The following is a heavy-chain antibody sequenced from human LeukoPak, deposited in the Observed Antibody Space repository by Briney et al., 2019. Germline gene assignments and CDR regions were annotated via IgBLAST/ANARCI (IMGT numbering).Heavy chain of an antibody. CDR2: ISSSGSII. CDR1: GFTFSDYY. Sequence: GGSLRLSCAASGFTFSDYYMTWIRQAPGKGLEWVSYISSSGSIIYYADSVKGRFIISRDNAKNSLYLQMNSLRAEDTAVYYCAKDLGVGAIFVFAFDIWGQGTMVTVSS. CDR3: AKDLGVGAIFVFAFDI. V-gene: IGHV3-11*04. D-gene: IGHD1-26*01. J-gene: IGHJ3*02.